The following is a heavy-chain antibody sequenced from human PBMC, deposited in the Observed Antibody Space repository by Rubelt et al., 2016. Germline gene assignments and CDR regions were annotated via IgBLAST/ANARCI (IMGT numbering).Heavy chain of an antibody. CDR1: GESFSGHY. J-gene: IGHJ4*02. CDR3: ARHNGGSRGVGY. V-gene: IGHV4-34*01. Sequence: QVQLQQWGTGLLKPSETLSITCAVYGESFSGHYWNWIRQPPGKGLEWIGEVDHSGSTKYNTSLKSRVTISADTSINQFSLRLSSVTAADTAVYYWARHNGGSRGVGYWSQGTLVTVSS. D-gene: IGHD2-8*02. CDR2: VDHSGST.